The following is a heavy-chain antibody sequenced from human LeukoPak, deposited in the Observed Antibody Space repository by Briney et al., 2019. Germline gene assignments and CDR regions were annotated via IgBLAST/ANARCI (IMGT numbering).Heavy chain of an antibody. Sequence: GSLLLSCAASGFIFSSYSMNWVRQAPGKGLEWVSSISSSSSYIYYADSVKGRFTISRDNAKNSLYLQMNSLRAEDTAVYYCAREPTYYYDSSGYSFDYWGQGTLVTVSS. D-gene: IGHD3-22*01. J-gene: IGHJ4*02. CDR2: ISSSSSYI. CDR3: AREPTYYYDSSGYSFDY. V-gene: IGHV3-21*01. CDR1: GFIFSSYS.